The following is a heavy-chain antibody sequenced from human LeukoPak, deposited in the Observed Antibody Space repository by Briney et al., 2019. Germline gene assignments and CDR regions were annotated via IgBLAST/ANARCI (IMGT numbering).Heavy chain of an antibody. D-gene: IGHD2-21*02. J-gene: IGHJ3*02. V-gene: IGHV1-24*01. Sequence: ASVKVSCKVSGYTLTELSMHWVRQAPGKGLEWMGGFDPEDGETIYAQKFQGRVTMTEDTSTDTAYMELSSLRSEDTAVYYCATGGGGDFIDAFDIWGQGTMVTVSS. CDR1: GYTLTELS. CDR2: FDPEDGET. CDR3: ATGGGGDFIDAFDI.